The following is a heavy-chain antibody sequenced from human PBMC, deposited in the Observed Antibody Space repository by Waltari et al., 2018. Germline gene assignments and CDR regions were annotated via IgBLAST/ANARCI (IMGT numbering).Heavy chain of an antibody. Sequence: EVQLVQSGGGLVKPGGSLRLSCAASGITFSNVWMTWVRQAPGRGMEWVDRIKSKADDGTTDSAATVKDRFTISREDSKNTQYLQMDSLKTEDTAVYYCATGGPQSAVVNFYWGQGTLVTVSS. D-gene: IGHD3-22*01. CDR2: IKSKADDGTT. V-gene: IGHV3-15*01. CDR3: ATGGPQSAVVNFY. CDR1: GITFSNVW. J-gene: IGHJ4*02.